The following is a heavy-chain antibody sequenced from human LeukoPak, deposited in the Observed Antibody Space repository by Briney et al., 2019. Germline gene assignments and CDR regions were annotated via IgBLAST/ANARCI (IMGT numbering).Heavy chain of an antibody. D-gene: IGHD6-19*01. V-gene: IGHV1-24*01. CDR2: FDPEDGET. J-gene: IGHJ4*02. CDR3: ATLHSRYSSGWYSFPIQDY. Sequence: ASVKVSCKVSGYTLTELSMHWVRQAPGKGLEWMGGFDPEDGETIYAQKFQGRVTMTEDTSTDTAYMELSSLRSEDTAVYYCATLHSRYSSGWYSFPIQDYWGQGTLVTVSS. CDR1: GYTLTELS.